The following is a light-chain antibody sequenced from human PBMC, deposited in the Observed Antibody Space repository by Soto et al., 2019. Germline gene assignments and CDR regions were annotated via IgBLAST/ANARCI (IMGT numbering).Light chain of an antibody. J-gene: IGKJ1*01. CDR1: QGISSY. Sequence: AIRMTQSPSSLSASTGASVPITCRASQGISSYLAWYQQKPGKAPKLLIYAASSLQSGVPSRFSGSGSGTDFTLTISSLQRDEFATYYCQQYSTYSRTVGQGTKVAIK. CDR3: QQYSTYSRT. V-gene: IGKV1-8*01. CDR2: AAS.